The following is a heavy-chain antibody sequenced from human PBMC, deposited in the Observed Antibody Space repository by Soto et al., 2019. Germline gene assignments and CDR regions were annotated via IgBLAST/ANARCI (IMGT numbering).Heavy chain of an antibody. V-gene: IGHV3-33*01. Sequence: PGGSLRLSCAASGFTFSSYGMHWVRQAPGKGLEWVAVIWYDGSNKYYADSVKGRFTISRDNSKNTLYLQMNSLRAEDTAVYYCARGAWGGGGYGTRYGMEVWGQGTTVTVSS. D-gene: IGHD5-12*01. CDR2: IWYDGSNK. CDR1: GFTFSSYG. CDR3: ARGAWGGGGYGTRYGMEV. J-gene: IGHJ6*02.